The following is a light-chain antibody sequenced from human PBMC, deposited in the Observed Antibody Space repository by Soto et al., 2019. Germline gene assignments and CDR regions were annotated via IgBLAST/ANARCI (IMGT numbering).Light chain of an antibody. Sequence: QSVLTQPPSLSGTPGQRVTISCSGSSSNIGGNNVHWCQHLPGTAPKLLIYINDQRPSGVPARFSGSTSGNSASLAISGLQSDDEADYYCASWDDSLNSAVFGGGTQLTVL. CDR2: IND. V-gene: IGLV1-44*01. J-gene: IGLJ7*01. CDR1: SSNIGGNN. CDR3: ASWDDSLNSAV.